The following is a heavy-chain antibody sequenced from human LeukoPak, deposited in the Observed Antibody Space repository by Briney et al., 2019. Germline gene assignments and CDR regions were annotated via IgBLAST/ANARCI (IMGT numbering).Heavy chain of an antibody. J-gene: IGHJ3*02. CDR3: AKGYNGYDYAFDI. CDR1: GFTVSSNY. V-gene: IGHV3-53*01. CDR2: TYSGGNT. Sequence: PGGSLRLSCAASGFTVSSNYMTWVRQAPGKGLEWVSVTYSGGNTYYADSVKGRFTISRDNSKNTLYLQMNSLRVEDTAVYYCAKGYNGYDYAFDIWGQGTMVTVSS. D-gene: IGHD5-12*01.